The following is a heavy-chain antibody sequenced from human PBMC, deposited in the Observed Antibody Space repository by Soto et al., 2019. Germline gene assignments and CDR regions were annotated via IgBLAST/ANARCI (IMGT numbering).Heavy chain of an antibody. D-gene: IGHD6-13*01. J-gene: IGHJ4*02. CDR3: ARGRRGRTSTWSDF. V-gene: IGHV4-34*01. CDR2: INRGGGT. CDR1: GGSFTGYS. Sequence: QVQLQQWGAGLLKPSETLSLTCAVYGGSFTGYSWTWIRQPPGKGLEWIGEINRGGGTTYNPSLNSRATISVDTSKNQCSLKLTSVTAADTAVYYCARGRRGRTSTWSDFWGQGTLVTVSS.